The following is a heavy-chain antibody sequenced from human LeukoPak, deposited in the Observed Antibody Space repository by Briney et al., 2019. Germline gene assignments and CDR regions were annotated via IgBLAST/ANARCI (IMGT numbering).Heavy chain of an antibody. Sequence: SETLSLTCAVYGGSFCGYYWSWIRQPPGKGLEWIGEINHSGSTNYNPSLKSRVTISVDTSKNQFSLKLSSVTAADTAVYYCARHLAQLLWFGESPNWFDPWGQGTLVTVSS. CDR1: GGSFCGYY. D-gene: IGHD3-10*01. CDR2: INHSGST. V-gene: IGHV4-34*01. CDR3: ARHLAQLLWFGESPNWFDP. J-gene: IGHJ5*02.